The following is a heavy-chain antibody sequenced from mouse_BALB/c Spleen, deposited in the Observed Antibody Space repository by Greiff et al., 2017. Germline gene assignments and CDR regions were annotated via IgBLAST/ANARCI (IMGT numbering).Heavy chain of an antibody. J-gene: IGHJ4*01. D-gene: IGHD2-4*01. CDR2: IYPGNVNT. CDR1: GYTFTSYY. Sequence: QVQLQQSGPELVKPGASVRISCKASGYTFTSYYIHWVKQRPGQGLEWIGWIYPGNVNTKYNEKFKGKATLTADKSSSTAYMQLRSLTSEDSAVYFCARLITTCYAMDYWGQGTSVTVSS. CDR3: ARLITTCYAMDY. V-gene: IGHV1S56*01.